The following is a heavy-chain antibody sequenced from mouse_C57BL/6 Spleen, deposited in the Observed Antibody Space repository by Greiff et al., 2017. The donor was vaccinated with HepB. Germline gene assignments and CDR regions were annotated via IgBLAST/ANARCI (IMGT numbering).Heavy chain of an antibody. V-gene: IGHV1-69*01. CDR2: IDPSDSYT. D-gene: IGHD1-1*01. CDR1: GYTFTSYW. CDR3: GRGITTVVARDYAMDY. J-gene: IGHJ4*01. Sequence: QVQLQQPGAELVMPGASVKLSCKASGYTFTSYWMHWVKQRPGQGLEWIGEIDPSDSYTNYNQKFKGKSTLTVDKSSSTAYMQLSILTSEDSAVYYCGRGITTVVARDYAMDYWGQGTSVTVSS.